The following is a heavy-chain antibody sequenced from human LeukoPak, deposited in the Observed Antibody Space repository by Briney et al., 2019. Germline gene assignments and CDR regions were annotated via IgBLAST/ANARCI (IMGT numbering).Heavy chain of an antibody. Sequence: PGWSLRLSCAASGFTFSSYAMSWVRQAPGKGLEWVSAISGSGGSTYYADSVKGRFTISRDNSKNTLYLQMNSLRAEDTAVYYCAKDKRYFDWLYLDYWGQGTLVTVSS. D-gene: IGHD3-9*01. V-gene: IGHV3-23*01. CDR2: ISGSGGST. CDR3: AKDKRYFDWLYLDY. CDR1: GFTFSSYA. J-gene: IGHJ4*02.